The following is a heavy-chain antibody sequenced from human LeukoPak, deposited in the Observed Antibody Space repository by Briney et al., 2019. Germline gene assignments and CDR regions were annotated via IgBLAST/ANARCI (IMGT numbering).Heavy chain of an antibody. CDR2: IYYSGST. CDR3: ARVAIVVVPAAGGVDY. D-gene: IGHD2-2*01. CDR1: GGSISSGDYY. V-gene: IGHV4-30-4*08. J-gene: IGHJ4*02. Sequence: SETLSLTCTVSGGSISSGDYYWSWIRQPPGKGLEWIGYIYYSGSTYYNPSLKSRVTISVDTSKNQFSLKLSSVTAADTAVYYCARVAIVVVPAAGGVDYWGQGTLVTVSS.